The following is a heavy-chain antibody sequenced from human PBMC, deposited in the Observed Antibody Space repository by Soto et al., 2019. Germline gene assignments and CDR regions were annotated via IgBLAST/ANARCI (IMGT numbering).Heavy chain of an antibody. Sequence: PGGSLRLSCAASGFSFDDYAMHWVRQAPGKGLEWVSGISWNSGTIGYADSVKGRFTISRDNSKNTLYLQMNSLRAEDTAVYYCAKEGSDYDILTGSGYYGMDVWGQGTTVTVSS. D-gene: IGHD3-9*01. CDR1: GFSFDDYA. J-gene: IGHJ6*02. V-gene: IGHV3-9*01. CDR3: AKEGSDYDILTGSGYYGMDV. CDR2: ISWNSGTI.